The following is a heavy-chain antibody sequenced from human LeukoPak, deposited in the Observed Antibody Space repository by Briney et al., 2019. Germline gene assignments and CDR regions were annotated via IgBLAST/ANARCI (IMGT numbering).Heavy chain of an antibody. CDR1: GGSISSYY. CDR3: ARIHGSGSPWYPIDY. J-gene: IGHJ4*02. Sequence: SETLSLTCTVSGGSISSYYWSLIRQPPGKGLEWIGYIYYSGSTNYNPSPKSRVTISVDTSKNQFSLKLSSVTAADTAVYYCARIHGSGSPWYPIDYWGQGTLVTVSS. V-gene: IGHV4-59*01. CDR2: IYYSGST. D-gene: IGHD3-10*01.